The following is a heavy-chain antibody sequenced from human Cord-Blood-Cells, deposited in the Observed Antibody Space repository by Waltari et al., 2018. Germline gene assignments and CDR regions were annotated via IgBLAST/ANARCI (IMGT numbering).Heavy chain of an antibody. Sequence: EVQLVESGGGLVKPGGSLRLSCAASGFTFSNAWMSWVRQAPGKGLAWVGRIKSKTDGGTTDYAAPVKGRFTISRDDSKNTLYLQMNSLKTEDTAVYYCTTEGWSGYCSSTSCYNWFDPWGQGTLVTVSS. V-gene: IGHV3-15*01. CDR2: IKSKTDGGTT. D-gene: IGHD2-2*01. CDR3: TTEGWSGYCSSTSCYNWFDP. CDR1: GFTFSNAW. J-gene: IGHJ5*02.